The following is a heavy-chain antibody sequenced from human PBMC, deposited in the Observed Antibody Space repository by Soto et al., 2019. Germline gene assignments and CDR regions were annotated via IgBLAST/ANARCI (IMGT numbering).Heavy chain of an antibody. J-gene: IGHJ3*02. V-gene: IGHV1-18*01. CDR2: ISAYNGNT. CDR1: GYTFTSYG. Sequence: QVQLVQSGAEVKKPGASVKVSCKASGYTFTSYGISWVRQAPGQGLEWMGWISAYNGNTNYAQKLQGRVTMTTDTSTSTAYMELRSLRSDDTAVYYCARGRYFDWLLYNNDAFDIWGQGTMVTVSS. D-gene: IGHD3-9*01. CDR3: ARGRYFDWLLYNNDAFDI.